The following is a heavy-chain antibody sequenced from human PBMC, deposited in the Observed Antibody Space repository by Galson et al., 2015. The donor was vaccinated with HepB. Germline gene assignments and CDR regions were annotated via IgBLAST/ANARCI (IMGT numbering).Heavy chain of an antibody. J-gene: IGHJ3*02. V-gene: IGHV3-21*01. CDR2: ISSSSSYI. CDR1: GFTFSSYS. Sequence: SLRLSCAASGFTFSSYSMNWVRQAPGKGLEGVSSISSSSSYIYYADSVKGRFTISRDNAKNSLYLQMNSLRTEDTAVYYCARDHLYIVGATYESAFDIWGQGTMVTVSS. CDR3: ARDHLYIVGATYESAFDI. D-gene: IGHD1-26*01.